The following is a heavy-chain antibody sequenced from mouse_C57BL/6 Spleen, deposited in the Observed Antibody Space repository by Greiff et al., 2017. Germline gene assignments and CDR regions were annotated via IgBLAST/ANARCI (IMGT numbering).Heavy chain of an antibody. Sequence: VKLQQSGPGLVQPSQSLSITCTVSGFSLTSYGVHWVRQSPGKGLEWLGVIWRGGGTDYNAAFISRLSISKDNSKSQVFFKMNSLQADDTAIYYCAKIYDGYYWYFDVWGTGTTVTVSS. CDR3: AKIYDGYYWYFDV. D-gene: IGHD2-3*01. CDR2: IWRGGGT. J-gene: IGHJ1*03. CDR1: GFSLTSYG. V-gene: IGHV2-2*01.